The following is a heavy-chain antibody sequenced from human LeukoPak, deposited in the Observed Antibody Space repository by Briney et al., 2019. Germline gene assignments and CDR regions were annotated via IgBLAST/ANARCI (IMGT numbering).Heavy chain of an antibody. J-gene: IGHJ3*02. V-gene: IGHV4-4*07. CDR1: GGSISSYY. CDR2: IYTSGST. CDR3: AKTVTTLFRDAFDI. D-gene: IGHD4-17*01. Sequence: SETLSLTCTVSGGSISSYYWSWIRQPAGKGLERIGRIYTSGSTNYNPSLKSRVTMSVDTSKNQFSLKLSSVTAADTAMYYCAKTVTTLFRDAFDIWGQGTMVTVSS.